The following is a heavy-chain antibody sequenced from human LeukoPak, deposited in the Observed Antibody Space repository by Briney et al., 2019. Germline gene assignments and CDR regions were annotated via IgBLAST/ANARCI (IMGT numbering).Heavy chain of an antibody. J-gene: IGHJ4*02. Sequence: SETLSLTCTVSGGSISSYYWSWIRQPPGKGLEWLGYIYYSWSTNYNPSLKSRVTISVDTSKNQSSLKLSSVTAADTAVYYCARSPGSGWYTYYFDYWGQGTLVTASS. D-gene: IGHD6-19*01. CDR1: GGSISSYY. V-gene: IGHV4-59*01. CDR3: ARSPGSGWYTYYFDY. CDR2: IYYSWST.